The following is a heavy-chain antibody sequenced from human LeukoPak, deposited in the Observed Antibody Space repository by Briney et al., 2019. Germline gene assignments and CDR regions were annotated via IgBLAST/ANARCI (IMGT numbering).Heavy chain of an antibody. V-gene: IGHV4-59*01. J-gene: IGHJ4*02. CDR2: VSPTGDT. D-gene: IGHD6-25*01. Sequence: PSETLSLTCSVSGXSISDSFWSWVRQPPGKRLGWIGFVSPTGDTQYNPSLESRVSISADTSTNQFSLSLRSVTAADTAMYYCVREVQHSGYFENWGQGSLVTVSS. CDR3: VREVQHSGYFEN. CDR1: GXSISDSF.